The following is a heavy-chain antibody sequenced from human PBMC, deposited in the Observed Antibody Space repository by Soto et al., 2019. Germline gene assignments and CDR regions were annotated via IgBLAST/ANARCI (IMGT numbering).Heavy chain of an antibody. V-gene: IGHV4-59*01. CDR1: GGSISSYY. CDR3: ARDKEFELGGNWFDP. J-gene: IGHJ5*02. D-gene: IGHD3-16*01. Sequence: SETLSLTCTVSGGSISSYYWSWIRQPPGKGLEWIGYIYYSGSTNYNPSLKSRVTISVDTSKNQFSLKLSSVTAADTGVYACARDKEFELGGNWFDPWGQGTLVTGSS. CDR2: IYYSGST.